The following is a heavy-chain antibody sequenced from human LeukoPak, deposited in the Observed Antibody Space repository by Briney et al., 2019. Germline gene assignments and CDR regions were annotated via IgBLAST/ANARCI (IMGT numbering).Heavy chain of an antibody. J-gene: IGHJ4*02. D-gene: IGHD2-2*01. Sequence: SETLSLTCTVSGDSVNSGAYYWSWLRQPAGKEPEWIGRIYPLETTNYNPSLKSRVAISVDTSKKQFSLKLSSVTAADTAVYYCARQVYWLRRSPWKGSTSCPFDYWGQGTLVTVSS. V-gene: IGHV4-61*02. CDR3: ARQVYWLRRSPWKGSTSCPFDY. CDR2: IYPLETT. CDR1: GDSVNSGAYY.